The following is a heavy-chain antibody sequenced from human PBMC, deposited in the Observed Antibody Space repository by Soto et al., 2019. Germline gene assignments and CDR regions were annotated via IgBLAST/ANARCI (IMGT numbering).Heavy chain of an antibody. J-gene: IGHJ4*02. CDR3: AREGSGYNF. Sequence: ASVKVSCKASGGTFSSFGISWVRQAPGQGLEWMGGIIPVFGRPNYAQRFRGRLTITADESTNTGYMELISLRSEDTAVYYCAREGSGYNFWGQGTQVTVS. CDR2: IIPVFGRP. CDR1: GGTFSSFG. D-gene: IGHD5-12*01. V-gene: IGHV1-69*13.